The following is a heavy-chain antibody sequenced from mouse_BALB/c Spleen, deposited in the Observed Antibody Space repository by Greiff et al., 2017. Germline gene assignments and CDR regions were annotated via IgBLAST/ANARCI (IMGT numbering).Heavy chain of an antibody. Sequence: VQLQESGTVLARPGASVKMSCKASGYTFTSYWIHWVKQRPGQGLEWIGWIYPGNVNTKYNEKFKGKATLTADKSSSTAYMQLSSLTSEDSAVYFCAREGSSTRYFDVWGAGTTVTVSS. CDR1: GYTFTSYW. CDR2: IYPGNVNT. J-gene: IGHJ1*01. V-gene: IGHV1S56*01. D-gene: IGHD1-1*01. CDR3: AREGSSTRYFDV.